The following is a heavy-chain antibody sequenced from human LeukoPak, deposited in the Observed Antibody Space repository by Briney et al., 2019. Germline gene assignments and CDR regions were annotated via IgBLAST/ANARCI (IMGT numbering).Heavy chain of an antibody. V-gene: IGHV3-30*18. D-gene: IGHD3-10*01. J-gene: IGHJ6*02. CDR3: AKDYYGSGSGYYYGMDV. CDR2: ISYDGSNK. Sequence: PGGSLRLSCAASGFTFSSYGMHWVRQAPGKGLERVAVISYDGSNKYYADSVKGRFTISRDNSKNTLYLQMNSLRAEDTAVYYCAKDYYGSGSGYYYGMDVWGQGTTVTVSS. CDR1: GFTFSSYG.